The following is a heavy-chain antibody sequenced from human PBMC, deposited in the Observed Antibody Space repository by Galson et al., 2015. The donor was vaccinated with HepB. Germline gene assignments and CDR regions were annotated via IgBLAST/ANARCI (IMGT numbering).Heavy chain of an antibody. CDR3: ARAENCGGGECWLVDS. CDR1: GFTFRTYT. V-gene: IGHV3-30*04. D-gene: IGHD2-21*01. CDR2: ISSVGSTN. J-gene: IGHJ5*01. Sequence: SLKLSCAASGFTFRTYTFHWVRQAPGKGLEWVALISSVGSTNNYADSVRGRFTISGDNSSTTAYLEMSSRRPEDTAVYYCARAENCGGGECWLVDSWGLGTLVTVSS.